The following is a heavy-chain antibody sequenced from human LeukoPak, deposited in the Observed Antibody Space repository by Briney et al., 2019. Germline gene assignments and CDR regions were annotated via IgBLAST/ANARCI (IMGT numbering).Heavy chain of an antibody. CDR1: GGSISSGGYY. J-gene: IGHJ5*02. D-gene: IGHD2-15*01. CDR3: AREYRGYCSGSSCYGWFDP. V-gene: IGHV4-31*03. CDR2: IYYSGST. Sequence: SQTLSLTCTVSGGSISSGGYYWSWIRQHPGKGLEWIGYIYYSGSTYYNPSLKSRVTISVDTSKNQFSLKLSSVTAADTAVYYCAREYRGYCSGSSCYGWFDPWGQGTLVTVSS.